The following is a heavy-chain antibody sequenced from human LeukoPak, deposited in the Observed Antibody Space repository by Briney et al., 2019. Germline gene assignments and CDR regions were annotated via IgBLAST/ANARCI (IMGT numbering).Heavy chain of an antibody. J-gene: IGHJ4*02. Sequence: SSETLSLTCAVYGGSFSGYYWSWIRQPPGKGLEWIGEINHSGSTNHNPSLKSRVTISVDTSKNQFSLKLSSVTAADTAVYYCASSNSLSYYFDYWAREPWSPSPQ. D-gene: IGHD2-21*01. CDR3: ASSNSLSYYFDY. CDR1: GGSFSGYY. V-gene: IGHV4-34*01. CDR2: INHSGST.